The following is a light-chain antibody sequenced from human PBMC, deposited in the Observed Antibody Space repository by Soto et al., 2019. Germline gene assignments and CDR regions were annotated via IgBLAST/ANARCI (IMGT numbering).Light chain of an antibody. CDR1: SSDVGTYNL. CDR3: CSYAGSYTWV. J-gene: IGLJ3*02. Sequence: QAVVTQPASVSGSPGQAITISCTGTSSDVGTYNLVSWYQQHPGKVPKLMIYEDTNRPSGVSHRFSGSKSGNTASLTISGLQAEDEADYYCCSYAGSYTWVFGEGTKLTVL. V-gene: IGLV2-23*01. CDR2: EDT.